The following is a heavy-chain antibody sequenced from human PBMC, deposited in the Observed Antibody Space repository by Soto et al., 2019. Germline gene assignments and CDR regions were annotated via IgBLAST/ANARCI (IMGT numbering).Heavy chain of an antibody. Sequence: SETLSLTCTVSGGSISSNYWTWIRQPPGKGLEWIGYVYNSGSTNYNPSLKSRVTISEDTSKSQFSLKVNSMTAADTAVYYCERYRREAVAGYTLDNWGQGTAVTVSS. CDR3: ERYRREAVAGYTLDN. V-gene: IGHV4-59*01. J-gene: IGHJ4*02. D-gene: IGHD6-13*01. CDR1: GGSISSNY. CDR2: VYNSGST.